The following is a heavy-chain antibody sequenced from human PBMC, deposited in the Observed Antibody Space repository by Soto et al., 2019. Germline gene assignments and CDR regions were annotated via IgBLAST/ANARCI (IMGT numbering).Heavy chain of an antibody. CDR3: GGLRYFDWLGFDT. J-gene: IGHJ5*02. CDR2: IYYSGST. Sequence: SETLSLTCTVSGGSISSSSYYWGWIRQPPGKGLEWIGSIYYSGSTYYNPSLKSRVTISVDTSKNQFSLKLSSVTAADTAVYYRGGLRYFDWLGFDTWGQGTLVTVSS. D-gene: IGHD3-9*01. V-gene: IGHV4-39*01. CDR1: GGSISSSSYY.